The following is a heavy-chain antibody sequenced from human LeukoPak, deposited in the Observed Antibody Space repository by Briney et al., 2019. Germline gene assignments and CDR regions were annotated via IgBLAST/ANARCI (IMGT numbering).Heavy chain of an antibody. CDR2: IYYSGST. CDR1: GDSISNYY. D-gene: IGHD2/OR15-2a*01. J-gene: IGHJ3*02. V-gene: IGHV4-59*01. CDR3: AEGSNSDAFDI. Sequence: SETLSLTCTVSGDSISNYYWSWIRQPPGKGLEWIGYIYYSGSTKYNPSLKSRVTISVDTSKNQFSLKQFSLKLGSVTAADTAVYFCAEGSNSDAFDIWGQGTMVTVSS.